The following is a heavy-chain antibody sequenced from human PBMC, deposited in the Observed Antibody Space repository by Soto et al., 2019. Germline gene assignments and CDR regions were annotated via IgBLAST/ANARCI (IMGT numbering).Heavy chain of an antibody. CDR2: IYASGRT. CDR3: ARHFDVDPSLPHDYFDL. CDR1: GVSITPYF. Sequence: QVQLQESGPGLVKPSETLSLTCTVSGVSITPYFWSWIRQPAGEAPEWLGHIYASGRTTYNPSLKSRVAVCVSPTQVSLRLTSVTAAATAVYYCARHFDVDPSLPHDYFDLWGRGALVTVSS. D-gene: IGHD3-9*01. V-gene: IGHV4-4*07. J-gene: IGHJ2*01.